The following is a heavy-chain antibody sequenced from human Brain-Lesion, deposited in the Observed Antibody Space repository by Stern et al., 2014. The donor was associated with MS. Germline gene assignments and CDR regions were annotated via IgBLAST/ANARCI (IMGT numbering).Heavy chain of an antibody. V-gene: IGHV4-39*01. CDR3: ARHDSVPRPSQLYSARDRGPGYFDY. D-gene: IGHD1-26*01. J-gene: IGHJ4*02. Sequence: QVQLQESGPGLVKPSETLSLTSTVSGGSISSSTYYWAWIRQPPGKGLEWIGNIYYSGFTYYNPPLKSRVTISVDMSKNQFSLKLSSVTAADPAIYYCARHDSVPRPSQLYSARDRGPGYFDYWGQGTLVTVSS. CDR1: GGSISSSTYY. CDR2: IYYSGFT.